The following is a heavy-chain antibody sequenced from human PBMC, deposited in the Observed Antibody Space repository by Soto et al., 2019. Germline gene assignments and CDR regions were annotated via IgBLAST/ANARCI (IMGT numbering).Heavy chain of an antibody. CDR3: AKASVFDWSFAGMDF. CDR1: GFTFSSYG. CDR2: ISYDGSNK. Sequence: QVQLVESGGGVVQPGRSLRLPCAASGFTFSSYGMHWVRQAPGKGLEWVAVISYDGSNKYYADSVKGRFTIARDKSQNSLYLQMNSLRAENTAVYYCAKASVFDWSFAGMDFCGQGTTFTVSS. D-gene: IGHD3-9*01. J-gene: IGHJ6*02. V-gene: IGHV3-30*18.